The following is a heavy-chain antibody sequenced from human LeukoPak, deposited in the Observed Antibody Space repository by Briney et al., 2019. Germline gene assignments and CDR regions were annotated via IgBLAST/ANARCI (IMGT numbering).Heavy chain of an antibody. V-gene: IGHV4-4*09. D-gene: IGHD3-22*01. CDR2: IYTSGST. CDR3: ARHHYYDSSGYYSYYFDY. CDR1: GGSISSYY. J-gene: IGHJ4*02. Sequence: PSETLSLTCTVSGGSISSYYWSWIRQPPGKGLEWIGYIYTSGSTNYSPSLKSRVTISVDTSKNQFSLKLSSVTAADTAVYYCARHHYYDSSGYYSYYFDYWGQGTLVTVSS.